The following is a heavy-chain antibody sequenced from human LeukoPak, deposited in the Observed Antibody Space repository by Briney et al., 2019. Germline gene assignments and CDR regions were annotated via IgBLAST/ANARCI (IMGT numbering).Heavy chain of an antibody. CDR3: AREGGSDSSGWYGAFDI. CDR2: ISAYNGNT. J-gene: IGHJ3*02. Sequence: GASVKVSCKASGYTFTSYGISWVRQAPGQGLEWMGWISAYNGNTNYAQKLQGRVTMTTDTSTSTAYMELRSLRSDDTAVYYCAREGGSDSSGWYGAFDIWGQGTMVTVSS. V-gene: IGHV1-18*01. D-gene: IGHD6-19*01. CDR1: GYTFTSYG.